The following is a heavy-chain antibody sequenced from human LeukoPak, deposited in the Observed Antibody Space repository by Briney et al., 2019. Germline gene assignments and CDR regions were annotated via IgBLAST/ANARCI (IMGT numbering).Heavy chain of an antibody. J-gene: IGHJ3*01. D-gene: IGHD3-9*01. CDR2: LSSGGTT. V-gene: IGHV3-66*01. CDR1: GFTVSSDY. Sequence: GGSLRLSCAASGFTVSSDYLTGVRRAPGKGLGWGSVLSSGGTTFYAESVKGRFTISRDNSKNMLYLQMNSLRVEDTAVYYCARGRILTGYYDAFDVWGQGTTVTVSS. CDR3: ARGRILTGYYDAFDV.